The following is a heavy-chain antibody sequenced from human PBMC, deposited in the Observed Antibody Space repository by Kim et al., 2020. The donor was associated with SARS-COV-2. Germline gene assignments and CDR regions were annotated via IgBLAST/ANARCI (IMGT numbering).Heavy chain of an antibody. Sequence: SQKFQGRVTITRDTSASTAYMGLSSLRSEDTAVYYCAREIAVAGLWLDYWGQGTLVTVSS. CDR3: AREIAVAGLWLDY. D-gene: IGHD6-19*01. J-gene: IGHJ4*02. V-gene: IGHV1-3*01.